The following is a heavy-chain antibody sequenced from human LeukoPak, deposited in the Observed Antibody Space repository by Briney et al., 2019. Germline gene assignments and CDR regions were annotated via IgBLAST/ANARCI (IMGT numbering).Heavy chain of an antibody. Sequence: GRSLRLSCAASGFTFSSYAMHWVRQAPGKGLEWVAVISYDGSNKYYADSVKGRFTISRDNSKNTLYLQTNSLRAEDTAVYYCARDYSGSYFDYWGQGTLVTVSS. CDR1: GFTFSSYA. V-gene: IGHV3-30-3*01. D-gene: IGHD1-26*01. CDR3: ARDYSGSYFDY. J-gene: IGHJ4*02. CDR2: ISYDGSNK.